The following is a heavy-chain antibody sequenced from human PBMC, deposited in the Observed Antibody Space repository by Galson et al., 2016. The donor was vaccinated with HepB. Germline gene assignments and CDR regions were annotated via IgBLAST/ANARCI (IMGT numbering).Heavy chain of an antibody. CDR3: GKHGGFDY. D-gene: IGHD3-16*01. V-gene: IGHV3-23*01. Sequence: SLRLSCAASGFSFSNSGMSWVRQAPGRGLEWVSGITRSGAATHYADLVKGRFTISRDNSKNTLYLYMNNLTAGDTALYYCGKHGGFDYWGQGALVTVSS. CDR2: ITRSGAAT. J-gene: IGHJ4*02. CDR1: GFSFSNSG.